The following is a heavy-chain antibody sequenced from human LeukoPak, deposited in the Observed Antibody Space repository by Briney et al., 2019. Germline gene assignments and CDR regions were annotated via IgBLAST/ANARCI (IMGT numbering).Heavy chain of an antibody. CDR2: ITDSGGST. Sequence: GGSLRLSCAASGFTFDDYGMSWVRQAPGKGLEWVSAITDSGGSTSYADSVRGRFTISRDNSKNTLYLQMNSLRAEDTAVYYCAKDTSARRGSLNGWGQGTLVTVSS. CDR1: GFTFDDYG. D-gene: IGHD3-16*02. J-gene: IGHJ4*02. V-gene: IGHV3-23*01. CDR3: AKDTSARRGSLNG.